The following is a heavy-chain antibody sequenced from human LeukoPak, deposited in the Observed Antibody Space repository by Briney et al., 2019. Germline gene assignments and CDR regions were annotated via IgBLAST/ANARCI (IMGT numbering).Heavy chain of an antibody. D-gene: IGHD6-19*01. CDR2: IIPIFGIA. CDR3: TVAGTGMLDY. V-gene: IGHV1-69*04. J-gene: IGHJ4*02. CDR1: GGTFSSYA. Sequence: GASAKVSCKASGGTFSSYAISWVRHAPGQGLEWMGRIIPIFGIANYAQKFQGRVTITADKSTSTAYMELSSLRSEDTAVYCCTVAGTGMLDYWGQGTLVTVSS.